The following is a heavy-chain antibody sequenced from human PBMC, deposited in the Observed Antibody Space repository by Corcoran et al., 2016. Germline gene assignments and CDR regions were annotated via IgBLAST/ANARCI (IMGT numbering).Heavy chain of an antibody. J-gene: IGHJ4*01. Sequence: VHLVESGGGLVQPGGSLRLFCAASGFTFSSYWMHWFRQAPGNGLVWVSRISTDGSGTRYADSVKGRFTISRDNAKNTLFLQMNSLRAEDTAVFYCARASGSYDSGGYFDYWGHGALVAVSS. CDR1: GFTFSSYW. D-gene: IGHD3-22*01. V-gene: IGHV3-74*01. CDR3: ARASGSYDSGGYFDY. CDR2: ISTDGSGT.